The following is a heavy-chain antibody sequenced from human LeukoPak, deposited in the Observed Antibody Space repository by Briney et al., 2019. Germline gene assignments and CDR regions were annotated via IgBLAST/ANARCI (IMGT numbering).Heavy chain of an antibody. J-gene: IGHJ5*02. CDR1: GFTFSNYA. Sequence: GGSLRLSCAASGFTFSNYAMTWVRQAPGKGLEWVSSISSSSSYIYYADSVKGRFTISRDNAKNSLYLQMNSLRAEDTAVYYCARDPGGIAVAGSTWGQGTLVTVSS. CDR3: ARDPGGIAVAGST. CDR2: ISSSSSYI. D-gene: IGHD6-19*01. V-gene: IGHV3-21*01.